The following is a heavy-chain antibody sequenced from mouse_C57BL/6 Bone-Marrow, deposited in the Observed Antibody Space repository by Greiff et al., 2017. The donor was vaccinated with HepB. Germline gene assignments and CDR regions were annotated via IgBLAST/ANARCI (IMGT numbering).Heavy chain of an antibody. CDR1: GFTFSSYG. J-gene: IGHJ2*01. CDR2: ISSGGSYT. V-gene: IGHV5-6*01. CDR3: ARHGYSNFDY. D-gene: IGHD2-5*01. Sequence: EVMLVESGGDLVKPGGSLKLSCAASGFTFSSYGMSWVRQTPDKRLEWVATISSGGSYTYYPDSVKGRFTISRDNAKNTLYLQMRSLKSEDTAMYYCARHGYSNFDYWGQGTTLTVSS.